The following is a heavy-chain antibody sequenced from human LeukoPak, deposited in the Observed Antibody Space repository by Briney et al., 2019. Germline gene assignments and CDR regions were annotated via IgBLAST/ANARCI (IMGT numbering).Heavy chain of an antibody. CDR1: GFTFDDYA. Sequence: GRSLRLSCAASGFTFDDYAMHWVRQAPGKGLEWVSGISWNSGSISYADSVKGRFTISRDNAKNSLYLQMNSLRAEDTALYYCAKDSVYYYDSSGYSALFDYWGQGTLVTVSS. V-gene: IGHV3-9*01. CDR2: ISWNSGSI. D-gene: IGHD3-22*01. J-gene: IGHJ4*02. CDR3: AKDSVYYYDSSGYSALFDY.